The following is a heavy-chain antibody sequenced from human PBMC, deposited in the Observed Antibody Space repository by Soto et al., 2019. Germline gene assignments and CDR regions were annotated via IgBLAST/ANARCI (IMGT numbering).Heavy chain of an antibody. CDR2: IFYSGST. CDR1: GGSISSYY. CDR3: ARGPNYDFWRGYFRG. J-gene: IGHJ4*02. D-gene: IGHD3-3*01. Sequence: SGTLSPTCDVSGGSISSYYWSWIRQPPGKGLEWIGYIFYSGSTNYNPSLKGRATMSVDTSKNQFSLKVTSVTAADTAVYYCARGPNYDFWRGYFRGWGQGTLVTVSS. V-gene: IGHV4-59*07.